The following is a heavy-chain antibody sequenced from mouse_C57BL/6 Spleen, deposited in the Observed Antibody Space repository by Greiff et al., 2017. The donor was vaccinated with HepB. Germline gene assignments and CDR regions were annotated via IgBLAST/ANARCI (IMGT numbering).Heavy chain of an antibody. CDR3: ARSTPYYGSKDY. Sequence: VQLQQPGAELVKPGASVKLSCKASGYTFTSYWMQWVKQRPGQGLEWIGEIDPSDSYTNYNQKFKGKATLTVDTSSSTAYMQLSSLTSEDSAVYYCARSTPYYGSKDYWGQGTTLTVSS. CDR2: IDPSDSYT. J-gene: IGHJ2*01. D-gene: IGHD1-1*01. CDR1: GYTFTSYW. V-gene: IGHV1-50*01.